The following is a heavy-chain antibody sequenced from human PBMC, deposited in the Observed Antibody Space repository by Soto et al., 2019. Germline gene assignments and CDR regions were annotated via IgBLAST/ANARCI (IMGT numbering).Heavy chain of an antibody. J-gene: IGHJ4*02. CDR3: ARQYYFGSGSYYSRPYDF. V-gene: IGHV4-30-2*03. CDR2: IYHSGST. D-gene: IGHD3-10*01. Sequence: SETLSLTCAVSGGSISSGGYSWSWIRQPPGKGLEWIGYIYHSGSTYYNPSLKSRVTITVDTAKNQFSLKLSSVTAADTAVYYCARQYYFGSGSYYSRPYDFWGQGTLVTVSA. CDR1: GGSISSGGYS.